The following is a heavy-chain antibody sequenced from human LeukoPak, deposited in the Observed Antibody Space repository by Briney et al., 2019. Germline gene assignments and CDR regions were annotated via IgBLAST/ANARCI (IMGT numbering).Heavy chain of an antibody. Sequence: ASVKVSCKASGYTFTGYYMHWVRQAPGQGLEWMGWINPNSGGTNYAQKFQGRVTITADESTSTAYMELSSLRSEDTAVYYCARDPAIYGSGSYRRYYYMDVWGKGTTVTISS. D-gene: IGHD3-10*01. CDR2: INPNSGGT. CDR1: GYTFTGYY. V-gene: IGHV1-2*02. CDR3: ARDPAIYGSGSYRRYYYMDV. J-gene: IGHJ6*03.